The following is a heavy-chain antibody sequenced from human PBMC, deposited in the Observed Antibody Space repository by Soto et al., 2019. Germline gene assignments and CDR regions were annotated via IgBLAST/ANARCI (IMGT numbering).Heavy chain of an antibody. Sequence: SETLSLTCTVSGGPISSSSYYWGWIRQPPGKGLEWIGSIYYSGSTYYNPSPKSRVTISVDTSKNQFSLKLSSVTAADTAVYYCATYSNYGSGSWFDPWGQGTLVTVSS. J-gene: IGHJ5*02. CDR2: IYYSGST. D-gene: IGHD4-4*01. CDR3: ATYSNYGSGSWFDP. V-gene: IGHV4-39*01. CDR1: GGPISSSSYY.